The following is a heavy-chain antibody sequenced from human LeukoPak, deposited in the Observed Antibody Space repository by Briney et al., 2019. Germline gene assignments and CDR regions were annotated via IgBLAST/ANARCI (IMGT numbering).Heavy chain of an antibody. CDR3: AVRGVITTDPSDY. CDR1: GFAFSTYW. V-gene: IGHV3-74*01. D-gene: IGHD3-10*01. Sequence: GGSLRLSCAASGFAFSTYWMHWVRQAPGKGLVWVSRINSDGSSTSYADSVKGRYTISRDNAKHTLYLQMNSLRAEDTAVYYCAVRGVITTDPSDYWGQGTLVAVSS. J-gene: IGHJ4*02. CDR2: INSDGSST.